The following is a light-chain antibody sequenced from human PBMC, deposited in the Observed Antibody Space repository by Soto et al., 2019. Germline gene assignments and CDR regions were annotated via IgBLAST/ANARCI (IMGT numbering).Light chain of an antibody. CDR3: QQYSDSSGA. Sequence: DIQVTQSPSTLSASVGDRVTITCGASQSIGTWLAWYQQKPGRAPKLLIFDASTLESGVPSRFSGNGSGTDSTLTISSLQPDDFATYYCQQYSDSSGAFGQGTKVDIK. CDR2: DAS. J-gene: IGKJ1*01. V-gene: IGKV1-5*01. CDR1: QSIGTW.